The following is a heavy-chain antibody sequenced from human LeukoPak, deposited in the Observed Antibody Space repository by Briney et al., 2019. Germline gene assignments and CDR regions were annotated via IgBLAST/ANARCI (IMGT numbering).Heavy chain of an antibody. CDR2: INQDGSGK. CDR1: GFTFSSYW. J-gene: IGHJ4*02. CDR3: ARADVGAAY. V-gene: IGHV3-7*03. D-gene: IGHD1-26*01. Sequence: GGSLRLSCAASGFTFSSYWMSWVRQAPGKGLEWVANINQDGSGKYYVDSVKGRFTISRDNAKNSLYLQMNTLRAEDTAVYYCARADVGAAYWGQGTLVTVSS.